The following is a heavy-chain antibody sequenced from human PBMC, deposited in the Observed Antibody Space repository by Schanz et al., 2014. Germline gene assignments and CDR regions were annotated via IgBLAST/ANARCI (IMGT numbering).Heavy chain of an antibody. CDR2: IYNSGST. J-gene: IGHJ4*03. V-gene: IGHV4-31*01. Sequence: GLVKPSQTLSLTCTVSGGSISSGGYYWSWIRQHPGKGLEWIGFIYNSGSTYYNPSLMSLFTMSIDTSKYQFSLKLRSVPAAATTVYYCASDPLLRLVGPQYRGHGTLVNVSS. CDR3: ASDPLLRLVGPQY. D-gene: IGHD1-26*01. CDR1: GGSISSGGYY.